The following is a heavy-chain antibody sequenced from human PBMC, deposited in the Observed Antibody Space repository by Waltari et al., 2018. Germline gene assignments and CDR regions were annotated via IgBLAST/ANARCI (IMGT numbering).Heavy chain of an antibody. V-gene: IGHV1-18*01. CDR2: ISANNGNT. D-gene: IGHD4-17*01. J-gene: IGHJ4*02. CDR3: AVLPGSGEYGDYEGVLDY. Sequence: QVQLVQSGAEVKKPGASVKVSCKASGYTFTSYGISWVRQAPGQGLEWRGWISANNGNTNYAQKLQGRVTMTTDTSTSTAYMELRSLRSDDTAVYYCAVLPGSGEYGDYEGVLDYWGQGTLVTVSS. CDR1: GYTFTSYG.